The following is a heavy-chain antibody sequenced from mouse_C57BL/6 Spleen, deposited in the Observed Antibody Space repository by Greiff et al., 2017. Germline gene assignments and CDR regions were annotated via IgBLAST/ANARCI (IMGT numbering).Heavy chain of an antibody. CDR1: GYTFTSYW. CDR2: IHPNSGST. D-gene: IGHD1-1*01. J-gene: IGHJ1*03. Sequence: QVQLQQSGAELVKPGASVKLSCKASGYTFTSYWMHWVKQRPGQGLEWIGMIHPNSGSTNYNEKFKSKATLTVDKSSSTAYMQLSSLTSEDSAVYYCARGSTVVATKGYFDVWGTGTTVTVSS. CDR3: ARGSTVVATKGYFDV. V-gene: IGHV1-64*01.